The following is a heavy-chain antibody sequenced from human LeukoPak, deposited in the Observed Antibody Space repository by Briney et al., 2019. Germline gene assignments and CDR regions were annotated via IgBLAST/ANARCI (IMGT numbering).Heavy chain of an antibody. D-gene: IGHD3-22*01. CDR1: GFTFDDYA. CDR2: ISGSGGST. J-gene: IGHJ4*02. Sequence: QTGGSLRLSCAASGFTFDDYAMYWVRQAPGKGLEWVSAISGSGGSTYYADSVKGRFTIARDNSKNTLYLQMNSLRAEDTAVYYCAKEVTMIVVVIRDWGQGTLVTVSS. CDR3: AKEVTMIVVVIRD. V-gene: IGHV3-23*01.